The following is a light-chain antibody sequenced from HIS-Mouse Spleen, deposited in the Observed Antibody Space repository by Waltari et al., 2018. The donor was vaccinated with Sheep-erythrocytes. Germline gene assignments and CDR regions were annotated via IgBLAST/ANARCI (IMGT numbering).Light chain of an antibody. CDR1: QSISSY. Sequence: DIQMTQSPSSLSASVGDRVTITCRASQSISSYLNWYQQKPGKAPKLLIYAASSLQSGVPSRFSGSGSGTDFTITISSLQPEDFATYYCQQSYSTPPNFGGGTKVEIK. V-gene: IGKV1-39*01. CDR3: QQSYSTPPN. CDR2: AAS. J-gene: IGKJ4*01.